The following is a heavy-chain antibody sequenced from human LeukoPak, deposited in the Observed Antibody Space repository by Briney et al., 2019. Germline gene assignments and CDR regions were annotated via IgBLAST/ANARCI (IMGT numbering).Heavy chain of an antibody. J-gene: IGHJ4*02. Sequence: GGSLRLSCVASGFTFSGYWMSWVRQAPGKGLEWVANIKHDGADKYFVDLVRGRFTISRDNVNNSLLLQINSLGDEDMAMYYSARRYSYGYFDCWGQGTLVTVSS. D-gene: IGHD5-18*01. CDR2: IKHDGADK. V-gene: IGHV3-7*01. CDR3: ARRYSYGYFDC. CDR1: GFTFSGYW.